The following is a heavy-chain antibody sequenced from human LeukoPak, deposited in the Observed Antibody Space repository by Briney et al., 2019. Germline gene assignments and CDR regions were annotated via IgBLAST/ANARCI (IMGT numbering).Heavy chain of an antibody. CDR3: ARSAPRGSGPSYVFDI. CDR1: GDSVSNNDAA. J-gene: IGHJ3*02. V-gene: IGHV6-1*01. Sequence: SQTLSLTCAVSGDSVSNNDAAWNWIRQSPLRGLEWLGRTYYRSKWYNDYALSLKSRITFNADTSKNQCSLQLNSVTPEDTAVYYCARSAPRGSGPSYVFDIWGQGTMVTVSS. D-gene: IGHD3-10*01. CDR2: TYYRSKWYN.